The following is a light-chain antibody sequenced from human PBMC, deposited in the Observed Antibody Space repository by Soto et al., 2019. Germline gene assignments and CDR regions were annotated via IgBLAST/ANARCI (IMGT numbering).Light chain of an antibody. CDR2: STS. V-gene: IGKV3-20*01. CDR3: QHYDRAPMWT. Sequence: TQFPATLSAVTGERATLSCRASESVGDTYLSWDQQKHGQAARLLMYSTSIRATGIPDRFSGSGSGTDLTLTISRLDPEDFAVYYCQHYDRAPMWTFGQGTKVDIK. CDR1: ESVGDTY. J-gene: IGKJ1*01.